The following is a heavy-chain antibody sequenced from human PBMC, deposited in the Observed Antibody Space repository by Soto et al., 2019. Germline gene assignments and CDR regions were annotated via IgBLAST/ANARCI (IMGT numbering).Heavy chain of an antibody. J-gene: IGHJ5*02. CDR3: ARSVFP. CDR1: GGSISSGGYY. Sequence: PSETLSLTCTVSGGSISSGGYYWNWTRQHPGKGLEWIGYIYYSGSTYYNTSLKSRVTISVDTSKNQFSLKLSSVTAADTAVYYCARSVFPWGQGTLVTVSS. V-gene: IGHV4-31*03. CDR2: IYYSGST.